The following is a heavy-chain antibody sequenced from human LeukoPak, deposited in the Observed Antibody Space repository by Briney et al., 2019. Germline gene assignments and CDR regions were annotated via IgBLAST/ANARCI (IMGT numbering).Heavy chain of an antibody. CDR2: ISYDGST. J-gene: IGHJ4*02. Sequence: SETLSLTCTISGGSINNYYWNWIRQPPEKGLEWIGYISYDGSTNYNPSLKSRVTISVDASKNQFSLKLNSVTATDTAVYYCAGHHPRNTVDSWGQGTLVTVSS. D-gene: IGHD2/OR15-2a*01. CDR1: GGSINNYY. CDR3: AGHHPRNTVDS. V-gene: IGHV4-59*01.